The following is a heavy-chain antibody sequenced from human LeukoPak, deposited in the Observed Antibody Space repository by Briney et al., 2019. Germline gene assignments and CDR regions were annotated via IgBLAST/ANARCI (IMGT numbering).Heavy chain of an antibody. V-gene: IGHV4-4*09. J-gene: IGHJ4*02. Sequence: TSSETLSLTCTVSGGSISSYYWSWIRQPPGKGLEWIGYIYTSGSTNYNPSLKSRVTISVDTSKNQFSLKLSSVTAADTAVYYCASLPWGSSGWYYFDYWGQGTLVTVSS. D-gene: IGHD6-19*01. CDR3: ASLPWGSSGWYYFDY. CDR1: GGSISSYY. CDR2: IYTSGST.